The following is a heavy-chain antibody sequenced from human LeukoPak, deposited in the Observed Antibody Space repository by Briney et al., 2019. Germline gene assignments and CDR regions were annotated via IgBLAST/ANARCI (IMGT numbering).Heavy chain of an antibody. CDR3: AKTRPLDSSSWSHGDY. D-gene: IGHD6-13*01. Sequence: PGGSLRLSCAASGITFSGYTMSWVRQAPGKGLEWVSSILNNGATTYYADSVKGRFTISRDSSKDTLDLQMNSLRAGDTAIYYCAKTRPLDSSSWSHGDYWGQGTLVTVSS. V-gene: IGHV3-23*01. CDR1: GITFSGYT. CDR2: ILNNGATT. J-gene: IGHJ4*02.